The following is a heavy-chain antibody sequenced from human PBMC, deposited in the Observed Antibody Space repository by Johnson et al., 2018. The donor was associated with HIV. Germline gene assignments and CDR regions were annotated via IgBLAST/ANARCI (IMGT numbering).Heavy chain of an antibody. CDR3: ARLPSGYSRDGFNV. D-gene: IGHD5-18*01. CDR2: ISARGDTS. J-gene: IGHJ3*01. CDR1: GFTFSNYA. V-gene: IGHV3-23*04. Sequence: QLVESGGGLVQPGGSLRLSCAVSGFTFSNYAMSWVRQAPGKGLEWVSAISARGDTSYYADSVKGRFTISRDNSKNTLYLQMNRLRAEDTAVYYCARLPSGYSRDGFNVWGQGTMVTLSS.